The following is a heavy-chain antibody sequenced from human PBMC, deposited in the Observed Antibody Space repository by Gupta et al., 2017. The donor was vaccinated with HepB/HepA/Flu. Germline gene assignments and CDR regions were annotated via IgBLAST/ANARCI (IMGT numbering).Heavy chain of an antibody. V-gene: IGHV4-39*01. CDR3: ARLVVWQQLDGGYYLDY. Sequence: QLQLQDSAPGLVKPSVTLSLTCTVSVRFIRSSSYYWGWIRQPPGKGLEWIGSLYYSGSTYYNPALKSRITISVDTSKNQFSLKLSSVTAADTAVYYCARLVVWQQLDGGYYLDYWGQGTLVTVSS. D-gene: IGHD6-13*01. J-gene: IGHJ4*02. CDR1: VRFIRSSSYY. CDR2: LYYSGST.